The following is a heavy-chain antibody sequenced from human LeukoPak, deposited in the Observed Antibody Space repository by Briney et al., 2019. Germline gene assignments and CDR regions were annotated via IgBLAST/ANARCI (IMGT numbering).Heavy chain of an antibody. CDR3: ARGFQLGIRFFDY. CDR1: GYTFTGYY. Sequence: ASVTVSCTASGYTFTGYYMHWVRQAPGQGLEWMGWINPNSGGTNYAQKFQGWVTMTRDTSISTAYMELSRLRSDDTAVYYCARGFQLGIRFFDYWGQGTLVTVSS. CDR2: INPNSGGT. J-gene: IGHJ4*02. V-gene: IGHV1-2*04. D-gene: IGHD3-3*01.